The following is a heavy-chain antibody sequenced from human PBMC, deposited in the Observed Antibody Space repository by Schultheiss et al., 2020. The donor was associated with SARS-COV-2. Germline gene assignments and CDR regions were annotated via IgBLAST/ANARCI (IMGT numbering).Heavy chain of an antibody. J-gene: IGHJ1*01. Sequence: GGSLRLSCAASGFTFSSYAMSWVRQAPGKGLEWVSAISGSGGSTYYADSVKGRFTISRDNSKNTLYLQMNSLRAEDTAVYYCARDQESQIYCSGGSCYYGYFQHWGQGTLVTVSS. CDR3: ARDQESQIYCSGGSCYYGYFQH. V-gene: IGHV3-23*01. CDR2: ISGSGGST. D-gene: IGHD2-15*01. CDR1: GFTFSSYA.